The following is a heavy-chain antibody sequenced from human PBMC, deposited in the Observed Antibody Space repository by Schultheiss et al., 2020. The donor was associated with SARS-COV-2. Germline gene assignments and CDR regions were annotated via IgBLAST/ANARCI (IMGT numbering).Heavy chain of an antibody. V-gene: IGHV1-8*01. D-gene: IGHD1-1*01. J-gene: IGHJ4*02. CDR1: GYTFTSYD. CDR2: MNPNSGNT. CDR3: ARDSNPQGYIEGDY. Sequence: ASVKVSCKASGYTFTSYDINWVRQATGQGLEWMGWMNPNSGNTGYAQKFQGRVTMTRNTSISTAYMELSSLRSEDTAVYYCARDSNPQGYIEGDYWGQGTLVTVSS.